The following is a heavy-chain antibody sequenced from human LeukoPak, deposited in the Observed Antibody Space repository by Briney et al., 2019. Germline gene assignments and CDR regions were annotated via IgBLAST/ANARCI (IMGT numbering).Heavy chain of an antibody. CDR1: GGSISSRSHY. V-gene: IGHV4-39*07. CDR3: ARGADYYDSSGIHRPFDY. Sequence: SETLSLTCSVSGGSISSRSHYWGWIRQPPGKGLEWIASIDYIGYNYHSPSLKSRVTISVDTSKNQLSLKLSSVTAADTAVYYCARGADYYDSSGIHRPFDYWGQGTLVTVSS. CDR2: IDYIGYN. J-gene: IGHJ4*02. D-gene: IGHD3-22*01.